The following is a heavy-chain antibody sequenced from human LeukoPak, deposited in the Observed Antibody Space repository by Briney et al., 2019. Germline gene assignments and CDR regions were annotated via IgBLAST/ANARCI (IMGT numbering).Heavy chain of an antibody. CDR1: AGSINSGDYY. CDR3: ARGIGTSYDSSRDAFDI. Sequence: PSQTLSLTCTVSAGSINSGDYYWRWLRQPAGKGLEWIGRIYSPGTNYNYNPSVKSRVTISIDTSKNQFSLKLTSVTAADTAVYYCARGIGTSYDSSRDAFDIWGQGTMVTVSS. CDR2: IYSPGTN. J-gene: IGHJ3*02. D-gene: IGHD3-22*01. V-gene: IGHV4-61*02.